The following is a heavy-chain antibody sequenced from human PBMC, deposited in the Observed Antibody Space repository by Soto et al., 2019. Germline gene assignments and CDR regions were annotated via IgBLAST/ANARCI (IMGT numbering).Heavy chain of an antibody. J-gene: IGHJ6*02. D-gene: IGHD6-19*01. CDR3: ARDHHSSGWYYYYYGMDV. Sequence: GASVKVSCKASGYTFTGYYMHWVRQAPGQGLEWMGWINPNSGGTNYAQKFQGRVTMTRDTSISTAYMELSRLRSDDTAVYYCARDHHSSGWYYYYYGMDVWGQGTTVTVSS. CDR2: INPNSGGT. CDR1: GYTFTGYY. V-gene: IGHV1-2*02.